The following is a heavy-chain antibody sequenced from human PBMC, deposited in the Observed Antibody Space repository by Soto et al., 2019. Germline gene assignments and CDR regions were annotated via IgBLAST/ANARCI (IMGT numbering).Heavy chain of an antibody. Sequence: QVQLVQSGAEVKKPGASVKVSCKASGYTFTGYYMHWVRQAPGQGLEWMGWINPNSGGTNYAQKFQGRVTMTRDTSISTAYMELSRLRSDDTAVYYCARSRVSYDYVWGSLHPRHYYYGMDVWGQGTTVTVSS. CDR3: ARSRVSYDYVWGSLHPRHYYYGMDV. CDR2: INPNSGGT. J-gene: IGHJ6*02. V-gene: IGHV1-2*02. D-gene: IGHD3-16*01. CDR1: GYTFTGYY.